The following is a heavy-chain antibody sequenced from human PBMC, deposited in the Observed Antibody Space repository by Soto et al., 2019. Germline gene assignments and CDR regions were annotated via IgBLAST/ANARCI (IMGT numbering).Heavy chain of an antibody. D-gene: IGHD6-13*01. V-gene: IGHV3-15*01. CDR3: ANMGGAAGYYYYGMDV. CDR1: GFTFSNAW. Sequence: EVQLVESGGGLVKPGGSLRLSCAASGFTFSNAWMSWVRQAPGKGLEWVGRIKSKTDGGTTDYAAPVKGRFTISRDDSKNTLYLQMNSLRAEDTAVYYCANMGGAAGYYYYGMDVWGQGTTVTVSS. CDR2: IKSKTDGGTT. J-gene: IGHJ6*02.